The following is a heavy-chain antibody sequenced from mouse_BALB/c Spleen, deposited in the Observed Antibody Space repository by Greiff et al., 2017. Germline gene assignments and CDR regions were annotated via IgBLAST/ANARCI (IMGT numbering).Heavy chain of an antibody. D-gene: IGHD2-1*01. CDR3: ARDYGNYYAMDD. CDR2: ISSGGSYT. CDR1: GFTFSSYA. Sequence: DVMLVESGGGLVKPGGSLKLSCAASGFTFSSYAMSWVRQSPEKRLEWVAEISSGGSYTYYPDTVTGRFTISRDNAKNTLYLEMSSLRSEDTAMYYCARDYGNYYAMDDWGQGTSVTVSS. V-gene: IGHV5-9-4*01. J-gene: IGHJ4*01.